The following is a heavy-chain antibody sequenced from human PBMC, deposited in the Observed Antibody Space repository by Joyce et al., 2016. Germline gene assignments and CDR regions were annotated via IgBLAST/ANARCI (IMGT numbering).Heavy chain of an antibody. Sequence: EVQLVESGGGLVQPGGSLRLSCAASGFSFSGYWIHWVRQAPGKGVVGVSLINTDESSTRVADSVKGRFTISRDNAKNTLYLQMNSLRAEDTAVYYCVRGISARPGGPNWFDPWGQGTLVTVSS. CDR2: INTDESST. J-gene: IGHJ5*02. CDR1: GFSFSGYW. D-gene: IGHD6-6*01. V-gene: IGHV3-74*01. CDR3: VRGISARPGGPNWFDP.